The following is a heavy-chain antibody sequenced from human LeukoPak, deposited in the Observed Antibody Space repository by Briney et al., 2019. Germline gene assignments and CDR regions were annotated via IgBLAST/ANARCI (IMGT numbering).Heavy chain of an antibody. CDR2: ISYDGSNK. V-gene: IGHV3-30*04. Sequence: GGSLRLSCAASGFTFSSYAMHWVRQAPGKGLEWVAVISYDGSNKYYADSVKGRFTISRDNSKNSLYLQMNSLRAEDTAVYYCARPNYYGSGSYWYRDYYYYYMDVWGKGTTVTISS. CDR1: GFTFSSYA. CDR3: ARPNYYGSGSYWYRDYYYYYMDV. J-gene: IGHJ6*03. D-gene: IGHD3-10*01.